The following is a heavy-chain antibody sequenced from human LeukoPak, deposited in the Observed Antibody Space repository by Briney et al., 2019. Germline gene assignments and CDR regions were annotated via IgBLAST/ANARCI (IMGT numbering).Heavy chain of an antibody. D-gene: IGHD2-15*01. Sequence: GGSLRLSCAASGFTFSSYSMNWVRQAPGKGLEWVSSISSSSSSIFYADSVKGRFTISRDNAKNSLYLQMNSLRAEDTAVYYCASGGRAFDYWGLGTLVTVSS. CDR2: ISSSSSSI. CDR3: ASGGRAFDY. CDR1: GFTFSSYS. J-gene: IGHJ4*02. V-gene: IGHV3-21*01.